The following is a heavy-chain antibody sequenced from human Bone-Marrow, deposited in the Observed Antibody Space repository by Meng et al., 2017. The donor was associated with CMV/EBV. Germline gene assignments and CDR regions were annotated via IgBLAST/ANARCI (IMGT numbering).Heavy chain of an antibody. V-gene: IGHV4-34*01. J-gene: IGHJ6*02. CDR3: ARGWGSTSCYTRCYYYYYGMDV. CDR1: GGSFSGYY. Sequence: GSLRLSCAVYGGSFSGYYWSWIRQPPEKGLEWIGEINHSGSTNYSPSLKSRVTISVDTSKNQFSLKLSSVTAADTAVYYCARGWGSTSCYTRCYYYYYGMDVWGQGTTVTVSS. D-gene: IGHD2-2*02. CDR2: INHSGST.